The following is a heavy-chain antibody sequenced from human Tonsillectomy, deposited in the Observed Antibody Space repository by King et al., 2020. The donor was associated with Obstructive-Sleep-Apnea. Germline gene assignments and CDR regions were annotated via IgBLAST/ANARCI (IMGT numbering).Heavy chain of an antibody. Sequence: VQLVESGGGVVQPGRSLRLSCAASGFTFSSYDMHWFRQAPGKGLEWVAVISYDGSNKYYADSVKGRFTISSDNSKNTLYLQMNSLRADDTAVYYCARDPYDSSGYYYSFAYYFDYWGQGTLVTVSS. J-gene: IGHJ4*02. CDR1: GFTFSSYD. D-gene: IGHD3-22*01. CDR3: ARDPYDSSGYYYSFAYYFDY. V-gene: IGHV3-30-3*01. CDR2: ISYDGSNK.